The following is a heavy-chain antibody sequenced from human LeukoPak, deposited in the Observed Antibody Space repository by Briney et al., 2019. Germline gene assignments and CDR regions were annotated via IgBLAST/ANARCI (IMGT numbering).Heavy chain of an antibody. CDR1: GYTFTSYD. CDR3: ARGPPDCSSTSCYPYFDY. V-gene: IGHV1-8*03. D-gene: IGHD2-2*01. CDR2: MNPNSGNT. J-gene: IGHJ4*02. Sequence: ASVKVSCKASGYTFTSYDINWVRQAAGQGLEWMGWMNPNSGNTGYAQKFQGRVTITRNTSISTAYMELSSLRSEDTAVYYCARGPPDCSSTSCYPYFDYWGQGTLVTVSS.